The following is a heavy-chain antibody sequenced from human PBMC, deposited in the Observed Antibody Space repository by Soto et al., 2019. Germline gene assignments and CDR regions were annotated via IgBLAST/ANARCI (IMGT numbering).Heavy chain of an antibody. V-gene: IGHV4-34*01. Sequence: QVQLQQWGAGLLKPSETLSLTCAVYGGSFSGYYWSWIRQPPGKGLEWIGEINHSGSTNYNPSLKSRVTISVDTSKNKFSLKLSSVTAADTAVYYCARGAPHYYGSGSYYPLGMDVWGQGTTVTVSS. CDR2: INHSGST. CDR3: ARGAPHYYGSGSYYPLGMDV. J-gene: IGHJ6*02. D-gene: IGHD3-10*01. CDR1: GGSFSGYY.